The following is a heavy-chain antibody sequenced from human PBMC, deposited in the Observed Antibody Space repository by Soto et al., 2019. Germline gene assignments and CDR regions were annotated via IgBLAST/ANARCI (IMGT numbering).Heavy chain of an antibody. D-gene: IGHD3-3*01. Sequence: QVQLQQWGAGLLKPSETLSLTCAVYGGSFSGYYWSWIRQPPGKGLEWIGEINHSGSTNYNPSLKSRVTISVDTSKNQFSLKLSSVTAADTAVYCCARYYDFWSGYYSSYMDVWGKGTTVTVSS. J-gene: IGHJ6*03. CDR1: GGSFSGYY. CDR2: INHSGST. CDR3: ARYYDFWSGYYSSYMDV. V-gene: IGHV4-34*01.